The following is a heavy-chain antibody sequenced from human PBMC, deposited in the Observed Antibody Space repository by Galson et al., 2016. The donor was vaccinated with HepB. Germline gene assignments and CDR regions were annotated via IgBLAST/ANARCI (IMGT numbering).Heavy chain of an antibody. CDR1: GFTFSIYW. D-gene: IGHD3-3*01. CDR3: ATHMGRYDYWGGYKPNYYSGLDV. CDR2: INQDGREK. J-gene: IGHJ6*02. V-gene: IGHV3-7*01. Sequence: SLRLSCAVPGFTFSIYWMSWVRQAPGKGLEWVANINQDGREKYYVDSVKGRFTISRDNAENSLFLGMNSLRVEDTAVYYCATHMGRYDYWGGYKPNYYSGLDVWGQGTTVTVSS.